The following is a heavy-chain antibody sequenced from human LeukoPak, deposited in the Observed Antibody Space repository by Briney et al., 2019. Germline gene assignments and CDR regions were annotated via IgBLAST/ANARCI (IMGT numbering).Heavy chain of an antibody. CDR3: RSRDY. V-gene: IGHV3-66*02. CDR1: GFTVSNNY. CDR2: IYNAGRT. J-gene: IGHJ4*02. Sequence: GGSVRLSCAASGFTVSNNYMSWVRQPPGKGLECISIIYNAGRTYYPDSVKGRFTISRDNSKNTLYLQMNSLRPEDTAVYYCRSRDYWGQGTLVTVSS.